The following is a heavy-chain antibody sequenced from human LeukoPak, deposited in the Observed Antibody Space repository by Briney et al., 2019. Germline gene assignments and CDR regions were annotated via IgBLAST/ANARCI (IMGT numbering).Heavy chain of an antibody. CDR2: IYSGGST. V-gene: IGHV3-53*01. J-gene: IGHJ4*02. CDR3: AKESAYCGSDCRSLSDY. D-gene: IGHD2-21*02. Sequence: GGSLRLSCAASGFTVSSNYMSWVRQAAGKGLEWVSVIYSGGSTYYADSVKSRFTISRDNSKNTLYLQMNSLRAEDTAVYYCAKESAYCGSDCRSLSDYWGQGTLVTVSS. CDR1: GFTVSSNY.